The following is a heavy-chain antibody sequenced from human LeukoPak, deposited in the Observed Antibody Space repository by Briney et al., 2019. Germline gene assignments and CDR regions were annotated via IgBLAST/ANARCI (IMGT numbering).Heavy chain of an antibody. Sequence: GGSLRLSCAASGFTFSSYGMSWVRQAPGKGLEWVSAISGSGGSTYYADSVKGRFTISRDNSKNTLYLQMNSLRAEDTALYYCARGGYCSGGSCYYMDVWGKGTTVTVSS. CDR2: ISGSGGST. V-gene: IGHV3-23*01. CDR1: GFTFSSYG. J-gene: IGHJ6*03. D-gene: IGHD2-15*01. CDR3: ARGGYCSGGSCYYMDV.